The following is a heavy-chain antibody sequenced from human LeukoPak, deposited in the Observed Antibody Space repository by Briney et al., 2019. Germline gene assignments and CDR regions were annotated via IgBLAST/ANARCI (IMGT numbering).Heavy chain of an antibody. Sequence: SETLSLTCTVSGGSISSSSYYRGWIRQPPGKGLEWIGSIYYSGSTYYNPSLKSRVTISVDTSKNQFSLKLSSVTAADTAVYYCARLYDFWSGYLDWGQGTLVTVSS. D-gene: IGHD3-3*01. J-gene: IGHJ4*02. CDR3: ARLYDFWSGYLD. CDR2: IYYSGST. CDR1: GGSISSSSYY. V-gene: IGHV4-39*01.